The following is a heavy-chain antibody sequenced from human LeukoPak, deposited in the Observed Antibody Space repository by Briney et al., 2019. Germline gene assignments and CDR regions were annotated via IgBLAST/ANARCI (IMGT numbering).Heavy chain of an antibody. J-gene: IGHJ5*02. CDR3: ALHHGNYYLGRWFDP. V-gene: IGHV3-23*01. CDR1: GFTFSSYA. CDR2: ISGSGGST. Sequence: PGGSLRLSCAASGFTFSSYAMSWVRQAPGKGLEWVSAISGSGGSTYYADSVKGRFTISRDNSKNTLYVQMNSLRAEDTAVYYCALHHGNYYLGRWFDPWGHGTLATVSS. D-gene: IGHD1-26*01.